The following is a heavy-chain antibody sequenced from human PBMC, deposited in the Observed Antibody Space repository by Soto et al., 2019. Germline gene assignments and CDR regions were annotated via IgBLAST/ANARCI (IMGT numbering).Heavy chain of an antibody. Sequence: EVQLVESGGGLVQPGGSLRLSCAASGFPFSSYWMSWVRQAPGKGREWVATIKQDGTETYYLDSVKGRFTISRDNAKTSLYLQMNSLRAEDTAVYYCASYSYVSGSLSFDYWGQGTLVTVSS. CDR3: ASYSYVSGSLSFDY. J-gene: IGHJ4*02. D-gene: IGHD3-10*01. CDR2: IKQDGTET. V-gene: IGHV3-7*05. CDR1: GFPFSSYW.